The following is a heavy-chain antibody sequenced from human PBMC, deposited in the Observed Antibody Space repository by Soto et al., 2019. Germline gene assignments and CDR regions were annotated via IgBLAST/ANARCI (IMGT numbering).Heavy chain of an antibody. V-gene: IGHV1-2*04. J-gene: IGHJ6*02. CDR2: INPNSGGT. CDR3: ARNLEWLSPTPPGGGMDF. CDR1: GYTFTGYY. D-gene: IGHD3-3*01. Sequence: SVKVSCKASGYTFTGYYMHWVRQAPGQGLEWMGWINPNSGGTNYAQKFQGWVTMTRDTSISTAHMELSRLRSDDTAVYYCARNLEWLSPTPPGGGMDFWGQGTTVTVSS.